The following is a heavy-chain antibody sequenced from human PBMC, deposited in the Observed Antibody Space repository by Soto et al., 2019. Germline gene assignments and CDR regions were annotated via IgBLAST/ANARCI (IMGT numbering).Heavy chain of an antibody. D-gene: IGHD6-19*01. Sequence: QTLSLTCAISGDSVSSNSAAWNWIRQSPSRGLEWLGRTYYRSKWYNDYAVSVKSRITINPDTSKNQFSLQLNSVTPEDTAVYYCARDSGYSSGWYGNYYYYYGMDVWGQGTTVTVSS. V-gene: IGHV6-1*01. CDR2: TYYRSKWYN. CDR1: GDSVSSNSAA. CDR3: ARDSGYSSGWYGNYYYYYGMDV. J-gene: IGHJ6*02.